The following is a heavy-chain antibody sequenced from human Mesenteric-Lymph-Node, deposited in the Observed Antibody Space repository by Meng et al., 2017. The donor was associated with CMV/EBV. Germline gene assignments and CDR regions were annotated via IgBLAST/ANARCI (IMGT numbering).Heavy chain of an antibody. CDR1: GGSVSSNNYY. CDR3: ARGWQDLVVVPAAIYFDY. V-gene: IGHV4-61*01. J-gene: IGHJ4*02. Sequence: SETLSLTCTVSGGSVSSNNYYWSWIRQPPGKGLEWIGYIYYTGSTNYNPSLKSRVTVSVDTSKNQFSLKLSSVTVADTAVYYCARGWQDLVVVPAAIYFDYWGQGTLVTSPQ. CDR2: IYYTGST. D-gene: IGHD2-2*02.